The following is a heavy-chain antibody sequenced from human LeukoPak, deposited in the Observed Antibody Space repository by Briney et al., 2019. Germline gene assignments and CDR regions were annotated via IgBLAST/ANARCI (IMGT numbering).Heavy chain of an antibody. CDR1: GGSISSYY. J-gene: IGHJ4*02. CDR3: ARDSGPYSSSWYDY. CDR2: IYYSGST. V-gene: IGHV4-59*01. D-gene: IGHD6-13*01. Sequence: PSETLSLTCIVSGGSISSYYWSWIRQPPGKGLEWIGYIYYSGSTNYNPSLKSRVTISVDTSKNQFSLKLSSVTAADTAVYYCARDSGPYSSSWYDYWGQGTLVTVSS.